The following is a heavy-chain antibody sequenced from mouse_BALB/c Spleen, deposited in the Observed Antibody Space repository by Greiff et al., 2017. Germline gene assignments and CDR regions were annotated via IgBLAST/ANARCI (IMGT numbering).Heavy chain of an antibody. CDR1: GYSFTGYN. D-gene: IGHD2-1*01. V-gene: IGHV1-39*01. Sequence: VQLQQSGPELEKPGASVKISCKASGYSFTGYNMNWVKQSNGKSLEWIGNIDPSYGGTSYNQKFKGKATLTVDKSSSTAYMQLKSLTSEDSAVYYCARWRGNDGNYDFDYWGQGTTLTVSS. CDR3: ARWRGNDGNYDFDY. J-gene: IGHJ2*01. CDR2: IDPSYGGT.